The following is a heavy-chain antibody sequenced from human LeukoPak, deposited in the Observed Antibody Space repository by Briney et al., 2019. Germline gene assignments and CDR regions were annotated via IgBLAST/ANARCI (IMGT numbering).Heavy chain of an antibody. D-gene: IGHD3-10*01. CDR2: ISSSSSYI. J-gene: IGHJ4*02. Sequence: PGGSLRLSCAASGFTFSSYSMNWVRQAPGKGLEWVSSISSSSSYIYYADSVKGRFTISRDNAKNSLYLQMNSLRAEDTAVYYCAGEGWYYGSGGYYFDYWGQGTLVTVSS. CDR3: AGEGWYYGSGGYYFDY. CDR1: GFTFSSYS. V-gene: IGHV3-21*01.